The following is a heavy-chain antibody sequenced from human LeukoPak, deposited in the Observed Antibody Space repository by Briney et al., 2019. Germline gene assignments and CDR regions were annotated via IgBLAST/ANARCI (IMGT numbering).Heavy chain of an antibody. CDR2: MSPNSGDT. CDR3: ASNPPNTGDFYY. D-gene: IGHD1-1*01. V-gene: IGHV1-8*01. Sequence: ASVRVSCKTSGYTFTNLDINWLRQAPGQGLEWMGWMSPNSGDTGYAQKFQGRVSVTRDIFKSTAYMELSSLRSEDTAIYYCASNPPNTGDFYYWGLGTLVTVSS. CDR1: GYTFTNLD. J-gene: IGHJ4*02.